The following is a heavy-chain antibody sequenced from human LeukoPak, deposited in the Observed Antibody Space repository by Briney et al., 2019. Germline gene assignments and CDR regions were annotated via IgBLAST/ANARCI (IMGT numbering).Heavy chain of an antibody. Sequence: GGSLRLSCAPSGFTFSNFWMSWVRQAPGRGLEWVPSINQGASQKYYLDSVKGRFTISRDNNAKNSLYLEMNSLRSEDTAVYYCAADSSRDYFDYWGQGTLVTVSS. CDR2: INQGASQK. CDR3: AADSSRDYFDY. D-gene: IGHD3-22*01. V-gene: IGHV3-7*01. J-gene: IGHJ4*02. CDR1: GFTFSNFW.